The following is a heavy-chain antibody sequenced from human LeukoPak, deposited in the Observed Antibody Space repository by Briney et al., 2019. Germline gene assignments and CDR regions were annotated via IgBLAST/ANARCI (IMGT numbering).Heavy chain of an antibody. CDR3: ARDGDDYYDSSGPAHY. CDR2: ISYDGSNK. D-gene: IGHD3-22*01. V-gene: IGHV3-30-3*01. CDR1: GFTFSTYA. J-gene: IGHJ4*02. Sequence: PGGSLRLSCAASGFTFSTYAIHWFRQAPGKGLDWVALISYDGSNKFYADSVKGRFTISRDSSKNTLYLQMNSLRAEDTAVYCCARDGDDYYDSSGPAHYWGQGTLVTVSS.